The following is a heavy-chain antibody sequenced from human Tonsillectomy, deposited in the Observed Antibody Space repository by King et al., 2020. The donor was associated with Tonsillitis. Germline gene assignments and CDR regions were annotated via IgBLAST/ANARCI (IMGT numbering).Heavy chain of an antibody. D-gene: IGHD5-18*01. CDR2: ISFDGTNK. CDR3: AKDFTAPGLYGMDG. V-gene: IGHV3-30*18. Sequence: VQLVESGGGVVQPGRSLRLSCEASGFTFSSYGMHWVRQAPGKGLEWAAVISFDGTNKYYADSVKGRFTISRDNSKNTMYLQMNSLRAEDTAVYYCAKDFTAPGLYGMDGGGXGTTVTVSS. J-gene: IGHJ6*02. CDR1: GFTFSSYG.